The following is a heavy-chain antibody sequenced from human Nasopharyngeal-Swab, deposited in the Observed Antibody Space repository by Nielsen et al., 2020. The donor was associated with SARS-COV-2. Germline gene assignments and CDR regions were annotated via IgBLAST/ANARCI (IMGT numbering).Heavy chain of an antibody. CDR2: INPNSGGT. J-gene: IGHJ4*02. CDR1: GYTFTGYY. D-gene: IGHD3-22*01. Sequence: ASVKVSCKASGYTFTGYYMHWVRQAPGQGLGWMGRINPNSGGTNYAQKFQGRVTMTRDTSISTAYMELSRLRSDDTAVYYCARYYYYSSGYTYYFDYWGQGTLVTVSS. CDR3: ARYYYYSSGYTYYFDY. V-gene: IGHV1-2*06.